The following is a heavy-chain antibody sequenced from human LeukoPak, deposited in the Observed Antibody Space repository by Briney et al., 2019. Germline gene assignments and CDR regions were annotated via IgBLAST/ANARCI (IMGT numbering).Heavy chain of an antibody. D-gene: IGHD5-18*01. J-gene: IGHJ4*02. V-gene: IGHV3-30*02. CDR2: IRYDGSNK. CDR3: VKGLKGRGYSYGPY. Sequence: GGSLXLSCAASGFTFSSYGMHWVRQAPGKGLEWVAFIRYDGSNKYYADSVKGRFTISRDNSKNTLYLQMNSLRAEDTAVYYCVKGLKGRGYSYGPYWGQGTLVTVSS. CDR1: GFTFSSYG.